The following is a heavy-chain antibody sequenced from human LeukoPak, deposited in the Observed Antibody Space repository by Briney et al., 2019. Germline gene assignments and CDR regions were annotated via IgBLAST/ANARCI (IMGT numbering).Heavy chain of an antibody. CDR3: ARVFNFNNWFDS. Sequence: QVQLQESGPGLVKPSQTLSLTCTVSGGSISSGSYYWSWIRQPAGKGLEWIGRIYTSGSTNYNPSLKSRVTISVDTSKNQFSLKLSSVTAADTAVYYCARVFNFNNWFDSWGQGTLVTVFS. D-gene: IGHD3-3*01. J-gene: IGHJ5*01. V-gene: IGHV4-61*02. CDR1: GGSISSGSYY. CDR2: IYTSGST.